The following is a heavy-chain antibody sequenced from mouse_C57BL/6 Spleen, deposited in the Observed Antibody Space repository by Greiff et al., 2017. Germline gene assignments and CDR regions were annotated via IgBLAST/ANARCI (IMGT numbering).Heavy chain of an antibody. CDR2: ISSGGDYI. D-gene: IGHD1-1*01. CDR3: TRDRDITTVVAPQAMDY. J-gene: IGHJ4*01. V-gene: IGHV5-9-1*02. CDR1: GFTFSSYA. Sequence: EVKLVESGEGLVKPGGSLKLSCAASGFTFSSYAMSWVRQTPEKRLEWVAYISSGGDYIYYADTVKGRFTISRDNARNTLYLQMSSLKSEDTAMYYCTRDRDITTVVAPQAMDYWGQGTSVTVSS.